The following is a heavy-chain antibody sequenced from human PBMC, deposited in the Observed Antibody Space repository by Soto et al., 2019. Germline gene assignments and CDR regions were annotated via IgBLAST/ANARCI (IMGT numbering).Heavy chain of an antibody. CDR1: GYTFTSYY. Sequence: QVQLVQSGAEVKKPGASVKVSCKASGYTFTSYYMHWVRQAPGQGLEWMGIINPSGGSTSYAQKFQGXVXXXRXXSTSTVYMERSSLRSEDTAVYYCARDGLYGDYGHYWGQGTLVTVSS. V-gene: IGHV1-46*01. J-gene: IGHJ4*02. CDR3: ARDGLYGDYGHY. CDR2: INPSGGST. D-gene: IGHD4-17*01.